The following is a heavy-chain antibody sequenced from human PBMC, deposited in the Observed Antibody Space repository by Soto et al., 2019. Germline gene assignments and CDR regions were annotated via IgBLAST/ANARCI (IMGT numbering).Heavy chain of an antibody. Sequence: LSLTCAISGDSVSSNSAAWNWIRQSPSRGLEWLGRTYYRSKWYNDYAVSVKSRITINPDTSKNQFSLQLNSVTPEDTAVYYCARASRPRELRYFDWLSRHYYYYGMDVWGQGTTVTVSS. CDR2: TYYRSKWYN. D-gene: IGHD3-9*01. CDR3: ARASRPRELRYFDWLSRHYYYYGMDV. V-gene: IGHV6-1*01. J-gene: IGHJ6*02. CDR1: GDSVSSNSAA.